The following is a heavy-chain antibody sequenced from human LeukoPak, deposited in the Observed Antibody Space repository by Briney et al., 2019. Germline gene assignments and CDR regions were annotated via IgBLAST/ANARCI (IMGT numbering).Heavy chain of an antibody. V-gene: IGHV1-8*02. Sequence: GASVRVSCKASGYTFTSYDINWVRQATGQGLEWMGWMNPNSGNTGYAQKFQGRVTMTRNTSISTAYMELSSLRSEDTAVYYCARARKDRKVAGYYFDYWGQGTLVTVSS. CDR3: ARARKDRKVAGYYFDY. CDR1: GYTFTSYD. J-gene: IGHJ4*02. D-gene: IGHD6-19*01. CDR2: MNPNSGNT.